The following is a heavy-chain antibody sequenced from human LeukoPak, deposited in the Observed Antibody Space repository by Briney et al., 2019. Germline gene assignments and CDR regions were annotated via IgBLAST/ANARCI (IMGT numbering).Heavy chain of an antibody. J-gene: IGHJ4*02. V-gene: IGHV3-23*01. CDR1: GFTFSSYA. CDR2: ISGSGGST. Sequence: GGSLRLSCAASGFTFSSYAMNWVRQAPGKGLEWVSVISGSGGSTSYADSVKGRFTISRDNAKNSLYPQMNSLRAEDTAVYYCARFAGSSTSSYADYWGQGTLVTVSS. D-gene: IGHD2-2*01. CDR3: ARFAGSSTSSYADY.